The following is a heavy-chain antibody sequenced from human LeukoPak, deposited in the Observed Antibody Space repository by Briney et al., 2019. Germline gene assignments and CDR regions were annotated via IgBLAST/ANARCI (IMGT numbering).Heavy chain of an antibody. V-gene: IGHV1-2*02. CDR3: ARSYSSSLYYYMDA. D-gene: IGHD6-6*01. J-gene: IGHJ6*03. Sequence: ASVKVSCKASGYTFTGYYMHWVRQAPGQGLEWMGWINPNSGGTNYAQKFQGRVTMTRDTSISTAYMELSRLRSDDTAVYYCARSYSSSLYYYMDAWGKGTTVTVSS. CDR1: GYTFTGYY. CDR2: INPNSGGT.